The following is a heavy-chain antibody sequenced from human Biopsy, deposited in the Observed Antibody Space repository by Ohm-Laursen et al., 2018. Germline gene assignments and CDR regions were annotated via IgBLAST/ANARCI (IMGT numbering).Heavy chain of an antibody. CDR1: GFSFSSYG. Sequence: SSLRLSCAASGFSFSSYGMHWVRQAPGKGLGWVAVIWYDGTDKFYADSVKGRFTISRDNSKNTLYLHMNSLRAADTAVYYCARDRYYGSENYFSHYNMDVWGQGMTVTVSS. CDR2: IWYDGTDK. CDR3: ARDRYYGSENYFSHYNMDV. D-gene: IGHD3-10*01. V-gene: IGHV3-33*08. J-gene: IGHJ6*03.